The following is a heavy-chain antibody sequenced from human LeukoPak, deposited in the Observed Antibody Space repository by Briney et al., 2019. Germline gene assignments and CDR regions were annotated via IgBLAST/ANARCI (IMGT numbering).Heavy chain of an antibody. D-gene: IGHD3-22*01. Sequence: PGGSLRLPCAASGFTFSSYGMHWVRQAPGKGLEWVAVIWYDGSNKYYADSVKGRFTISRDNSKNTLYLQMNSLRAEDTAVYYCAKDRVVYYYDSSGIDYWGQGTLVTVSS. CDR1: GFTFSSYG. J-gene: IGHJ4*02. CDR2: IWYDGSNK. V-gene: IGHV3-33*06. CDR3: AKDRVVYYYDSSGIDY.